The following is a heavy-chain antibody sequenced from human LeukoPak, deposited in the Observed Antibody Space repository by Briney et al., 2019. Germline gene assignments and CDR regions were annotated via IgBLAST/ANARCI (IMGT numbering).Heavy chain of an antibody. V-gene: IGHV5-51*01. CDR3: ARRSSSSSWMDFDY. J-gene: IGHJ4*02. CDR1: GYTFTSYW. D-gene: IGHD6-13*01. Sequence: KVSCKASGYTFTSYWIGWVRQMPGKGLEWMGIIYPGDSDTRYSPSFQGQVTISADKSISTAYLQWSSLKASDTAMYYCARRSSSSSWMDFDYWGQGTLVTVSS. CDR2: IYPGDSDT.